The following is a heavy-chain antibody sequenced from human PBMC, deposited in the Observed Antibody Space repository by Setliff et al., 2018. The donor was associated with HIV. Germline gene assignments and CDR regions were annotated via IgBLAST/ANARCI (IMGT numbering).Heavy chain of an antibody. CDR2: IIPIVKSA. CDR3: ARTSGDAYNYEGAFDV. Sequence: SVKVSCKASGDTFNNYGLNWVRQAPGQGLEWMGGIIPIVKSADYAQKFQGRVTITTDESTSTAYMDLSSLKSEDTAIYYCARTSGDAYNYEGAFDVWGQGTLVTVSS. D-gene: IGHD5-12*01. J-gene: IGHJ3*01. CDR1: GDTFNNYG. V-gene: IGHV1-69*05.